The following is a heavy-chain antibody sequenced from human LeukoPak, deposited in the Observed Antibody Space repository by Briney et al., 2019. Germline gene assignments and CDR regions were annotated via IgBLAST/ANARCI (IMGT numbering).Heavy chain of an antibody. D-gene: IGHD3-16*01. V-gene: IGHV4-34*01. CDR3: ARGWGPRGY. Sequence: PSETLSLTCAVYGGSFSGYYWSWIRQPPGKGLEWIGEINHSGSTNYNPSLKSRVTISVDTSKNQFSLKLSSVTAADTAEYYCARGWGPRGYWGQGTLVTVSS. CDR1: GGSFSGYY. J-gene: IGHJ4*02. CDR2: INHSGST.